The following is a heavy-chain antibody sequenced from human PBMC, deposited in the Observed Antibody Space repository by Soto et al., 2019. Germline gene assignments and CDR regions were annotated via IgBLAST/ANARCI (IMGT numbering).Heavy chain of an antibody. CDR1: GGSIISTIYY. CDR2: VYYSGGT. J-gene: IGHJ3*01. Sequence: QLQLQESGPGLVKPSETLSLTCSVSGGSIISTIYYWDWIRQSPGKGLEWIGSVYYSGGTHYNPSLHGRVTISVDTSKNQFSLKLSSVTAADTAVYYCARHPDGGDYIWGSYRRGAFDVWGQGTMVTVSS. D-gene: IGHD3-16*02. CDR3: ARHPDGGDYIWGSYRRGAFDV. V-gene: IGHV4-39*01.